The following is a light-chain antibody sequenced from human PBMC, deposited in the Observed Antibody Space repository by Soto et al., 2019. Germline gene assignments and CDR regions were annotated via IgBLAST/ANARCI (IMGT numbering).Light chain of an antibody. J-gene: IGLJ3*02. CDR1: SSDVGAYKY. Sequence: QSALTQPPSASGSPGQAVTISCTGTSSDVGAYKYVSWYQQYLGKAPKLMIYEVSKRPSGVPDRFSGSKSGNTASLTVSGLQAEDEADYYCTSYVGSNIWVFGGGTKGTVL. V-gene: IGLV2-8*01. CDR2: EVS. CDR3: TSYVGSNIWV.